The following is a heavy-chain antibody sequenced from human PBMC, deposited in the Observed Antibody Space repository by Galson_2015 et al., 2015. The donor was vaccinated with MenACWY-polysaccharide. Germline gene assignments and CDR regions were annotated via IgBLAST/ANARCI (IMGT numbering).Heavy chain of an antibody. CDR1: GGTFHNYG. CDR2: IIPIFGST. J-gene: IGHJ6*04. D-gene: IGHD5/OR15-5a*01. Sequence: SVKVSCKASGGTFHNYGITWVRQAPGQGLEWMGVIIPIFGSTNYAQNYQARVTLTADVSTNVAYMELSSLKSDDTAVYYCARGVTVSHLDVWGKWTTIIVSS. V-gene: IGHV1-69*13. CDR3: ARGVTVSHLDV.